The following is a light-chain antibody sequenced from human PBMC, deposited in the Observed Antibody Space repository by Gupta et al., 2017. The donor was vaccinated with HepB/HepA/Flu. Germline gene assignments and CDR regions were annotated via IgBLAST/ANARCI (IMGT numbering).Light chain of an antibody. CDR1: QAIRND. CDR2: GAS. J-gene: IGKJ1*01. Sequence: DIQMTQSPSSLSASLGDRVTITCRASQAIRNDLAWYQQKPGEAPKCLIYGASSLQSGVPSRFSVRRSGTDFTLAISSLQPADVATYYCQQYDTYPWTFGRGTKVEIK. V-gene: IGKV1-17*01. CDR3: QQYDTYPWT.